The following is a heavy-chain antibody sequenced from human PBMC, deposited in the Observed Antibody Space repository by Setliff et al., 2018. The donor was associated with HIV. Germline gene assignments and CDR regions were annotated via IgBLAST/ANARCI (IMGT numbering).Heavy chain of an antibody. Sequence: SETLSLTCTVSGGSISSGSYYWSWIRQPAGKGLEWIGEIFHNGTINFNPSLRSRVALSIDTSKSQISLNLTSLSTADTAVYYCGRGPRIVGASWAVIDYWGQGKPVTVSS. D-gene: IGHD2-21*01. CDR3: GRGPRIVGASWAVIDY. CDR2: IFHNGTI. J-gene: IGHJ4*02. V-gene: IGHV4-61*10. CDR1: GGSISSGSYY.